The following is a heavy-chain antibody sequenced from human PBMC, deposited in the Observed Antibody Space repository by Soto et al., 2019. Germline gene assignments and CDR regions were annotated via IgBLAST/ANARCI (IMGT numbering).Heavy chain of an antibody. D-gene: IGHD3-16*02. CDR3: ARGGYYDYVWGSYRYPYYYYYGMDV. Sequence: QVQLVQSGAEVKKPGSSVKVSCKASGGTFSSYAISWVRQAPGQGLECMGGIIPIFGTANYAQKFQGRVTITADESTSTAYMELSSLRSEDTAVYYCARGGYYDYVWGSYRYPYYYYYGMDVWGQGTTVTVSS. J-gene: IGHJ6*02. CDR2: IIPIFGTA. V-gene: IGHV1-69*01. CDR1: GGTFSSYA.